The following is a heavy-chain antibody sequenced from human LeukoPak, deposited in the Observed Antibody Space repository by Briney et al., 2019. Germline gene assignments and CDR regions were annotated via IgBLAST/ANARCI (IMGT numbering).Heavy chain of an antibody. Sequence: GASVKVACKASGYTFTSYGISWVRQAPGQGLEWIGWISAYNGNTNYAQKLQGRLTMTTDTSTSTAYMELRSLRSADAAVYYCARAESGAAAAVDWFDLWGQGTLVTVSS. D-gene: IGHD6-13*01. CDR2: ISAYNGNT. V-gene: IGHV1-18*01. J-gene: IGHJ5*02. CDR1: GYTFTSYG. CDR3: ARAESGAAAAVDWFDL.